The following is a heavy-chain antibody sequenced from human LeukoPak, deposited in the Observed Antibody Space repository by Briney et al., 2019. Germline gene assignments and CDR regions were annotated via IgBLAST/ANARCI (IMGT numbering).Heavy chain of an antibody. CDR2: IKSKVDGGTP. J-gene: IGHJ4*02. D-gene: IGHD2-15*01. V-gene: IGHV3-15*01. CDR1: GFTFSSYA. CDR3: TTRSPARYCSDGACYSSADY. Sequence: GGSLRLSCAASGFTFSSYAMSWVRQAPGKGLEWVGHIKSKVDGGTPDYVAPVKGRFTISRDDSRNTLYLQMSSLNTEDTAVYYCTTRSPARYCSDGACYSSADYWGQGTLVTVSS.